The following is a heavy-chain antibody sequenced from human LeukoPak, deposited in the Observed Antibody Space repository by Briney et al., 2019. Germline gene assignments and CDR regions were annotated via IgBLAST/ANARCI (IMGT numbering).Heavy chain of an antibody. CDR3: ARGRGSSPGGFPYYFDY. Sequence: PGGSLRLSCAASGFTFSSYSMNWVRQAPGKGLEWVSYISRSSSTIYYADSVKGRFTISRDNAKNSLYLQMNSLRAEDTAVYYCARGRGSSPGGFPYYFDYWGQGTLVTVSS. J-gene: IGHJ4*02. CDR1: GFTFSSYS. CDR2: ISRSSSTI. D-gene: IGHD6-6*01. V-gene: IGHV3-48*01.